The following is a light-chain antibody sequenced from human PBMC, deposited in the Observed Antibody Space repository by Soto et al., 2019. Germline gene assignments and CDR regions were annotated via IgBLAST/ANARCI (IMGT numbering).Light chain of an antibody. CDR1: QSVFSN. CDR2: AAS. V-gene: IGKV3-15*01. CDR3: HQYNNWPLT. Sequence: EILMTQSPATLSVSPGERATLSCRASQSVFSNLAWYQQKPGRAPRLLIYAASTRATGIPARFSGSGSGTEFTLTMSSLQSEDFAVYYCHQYNNWPLTFGGGTKVEIE. J-gene: IGKJ4*01.